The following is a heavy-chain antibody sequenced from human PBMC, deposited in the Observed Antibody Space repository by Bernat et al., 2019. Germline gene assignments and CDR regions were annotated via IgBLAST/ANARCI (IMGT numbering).Heavy chain of an antibody. CDR3: ETALYGSGSYYNY. V-gene: IGHV1-2*04. D-gene: IGHD3-10*01. CDR2: INPNSGGT. CDR1: GYTFTGYY. Sequence: QVQLVQSGAEVKKPGASVKVSCMASGYTFTGYYMHWVRQAPGQGLEWMGWINPNSGGTNYAQNFQGWVTMTRDTSISTAYMELSRLRSDDTAVYYCETALYGSGSYYNYWSQGTLDTVST. J-gene: IGHJ4*02.